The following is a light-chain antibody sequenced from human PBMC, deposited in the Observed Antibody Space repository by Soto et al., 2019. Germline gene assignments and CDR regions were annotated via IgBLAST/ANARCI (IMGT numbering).Light chain of an antibody. J-gene: IGKJ4*01. V-gene: IGKV3-11*01. CDR1: QSVSSY. Sequence: EIVLTQSPVTLSLSPGERATLSCRASQSVSSYLAWYQQKPGQAPRLLIYDASNRATGIPARFSGSGSGTDFTLTISSLEPEDFAVYYCKQRSNWPPLFGGGTKVEIK. CDR3: KQRSNWPPL. CDR2: DAS.